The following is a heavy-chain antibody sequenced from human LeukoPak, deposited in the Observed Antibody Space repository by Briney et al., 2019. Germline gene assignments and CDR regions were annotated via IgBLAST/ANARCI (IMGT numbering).Heavy chain of an antibody. V-gene: IGHV4-59*08. Sequence: PSETLSLTCTVSGGSISSYYWSWIRQPPGKGLEWIGYIYYSGSTNYNPSLKSRVTISVDTSKNQFSLKLSSVTAADTAVYYCARHSSDVDTVWFDPWGQRTLVTVSS. D-gene: IGHD5-18*01. J-gene: IGHJ5*02. CDR3: ARHSSDVDTVWFDP. CDR2: IYYSGST. CDR1: GGSISSYY.